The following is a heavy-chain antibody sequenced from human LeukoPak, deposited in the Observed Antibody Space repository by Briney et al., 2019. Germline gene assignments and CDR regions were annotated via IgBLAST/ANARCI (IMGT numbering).Heavy chain of an antibody. D-gene: IGHD3-3*01. CDR2: IYYSVST. CDR1: GGSISSYY. V-gene: IGHV4-59*12. CDR3: ARVTRITIFGVVIRRWFDP. Sequence: SETLSLTCTVSGGSISSYYWSWIRQPPGKGLEWIAYIYYSVSTSYNPSLKSRASISVDTSKNQFSLKLSSVTAADTAVYYCARVTRITIFGVVIRRWFDPWGQGTLVTVSS. J-gene: IGHJ5*02.